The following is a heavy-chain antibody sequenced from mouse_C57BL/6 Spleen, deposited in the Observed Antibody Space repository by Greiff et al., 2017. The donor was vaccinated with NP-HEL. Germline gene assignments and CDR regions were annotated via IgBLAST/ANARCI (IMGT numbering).Heavy chain of an antibody. CDR2: IYPGDGDT. V-gene: IGHV1-82*01. D-gene: IGHD1-1*01. CDR1: GYAFSSSW. Sequence: QVQLQQSGPELVKPGASVKISCKASGYAFSSSWMNWVKQRPGKGLEWIGRIYPGDGDTNYNGKFKGKATLTADKSSSTAYMQLSSLTSEDSAVYFCASNPNYYGSSAFAYWGQGTLVTVSA. CDR3: ASNPNYYGSSAFAY. J-gene: IGHJ3*01.